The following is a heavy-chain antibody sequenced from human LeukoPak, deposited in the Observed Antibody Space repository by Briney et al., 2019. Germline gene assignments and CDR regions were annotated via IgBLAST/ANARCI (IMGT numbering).Heavy chain of an antibody. D-gene: IGHD3-3*01. CDR1: GGTFSSYA. CDR3: ASGAIFGVVISREYYYYMDV. CDR2: IIPIFGTA. J-gene: IGHJ6*03. Sequence: SVKVSCKASGGTFSSYAISWVRQAPGQGLEWMGGIIPIFGTANYAQKFQGRVTITTDESTSTAYMELSSLRSEDTAVYYCASGAIFGVVISREYYYYMDVWGKGTTVTVSS. V-gene: IGHV1-69*05.